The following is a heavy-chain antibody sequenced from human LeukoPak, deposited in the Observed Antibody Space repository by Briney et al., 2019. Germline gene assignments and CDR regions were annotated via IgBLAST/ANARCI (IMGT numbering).Heavy chain of an antibody. CDR1: GFTFSSYS. CDR2: ITTSGSI. J-gene: IGHJ4*02. V-gene: IGHV3-21*01. CDR3: SRGDCSGGSCYLSLTTIDY. D-gene: IGHD2-15*01. Sequence: GGSLRLSCAASGFTFSSYSMGWVRQAPGKGLEWVSYITTSGSIYDADSVKGRFTISRDNARNSLYLQMNSLRAEDTAVYYCSRGDCSGGSCYLSLTTIDYWGQGTLVTVSS.